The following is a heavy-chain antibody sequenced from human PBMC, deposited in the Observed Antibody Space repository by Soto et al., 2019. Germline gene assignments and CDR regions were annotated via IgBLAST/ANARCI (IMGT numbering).Heavy chain of an antibody. J-gene: IGHJ4*02. CDR3: AILRGNGYDYVDY. V-gene: IGHV4-31*03. CDR1: GGSISSGAYY. CDR2: IYYSGST. Sequence: QVQLQESGPGLVKPSQTLSLTCTVSGGSISSGAYYWGWIRQHPGKGLEWIGYIYYSGSTYYNPSLKSRVTFSVDTSKNQFSLKLSSVTAADTAVYYCAILRGNGYDYVDYWGQGTLVTVSS. D-gene: IGHD5-12*01.